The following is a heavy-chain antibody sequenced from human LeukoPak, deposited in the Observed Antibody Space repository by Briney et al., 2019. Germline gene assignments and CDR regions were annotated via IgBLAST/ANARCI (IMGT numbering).Heavy chain of an antibody. D-gene: IGHD2-15*01. V-gene: IGHV4-59*08. CDR2: VSSDGTT. CDR1: GDSVTTSF. CDR3: ARLDCVLEGCYNH. Sequence: SETLSLTCSVSGDSVTTSFWNWIRQSPGKGLEWIGYVSSDGTTNYTPALRSRLIMSVDTAKNDISLILTSVTAADTAIYYCARLDCVLEGCYNHWGRGTLVTVSS. J-gene: IGHJ4*02.